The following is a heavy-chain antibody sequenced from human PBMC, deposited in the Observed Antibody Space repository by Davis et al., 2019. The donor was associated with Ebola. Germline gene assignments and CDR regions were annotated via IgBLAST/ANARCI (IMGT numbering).Heavy chain of an antibody. D-gene: IGHD2-2*02. V-gene: IGHV1-3*01. J-gene: IGHJ6*02. CDR2: INAGNGNT. Sequence: ASVKVSCKASGYTFTSYAMHWVRQAPGQRLEWMGWINAGNGNTKYSQKFQGRVTITRDTSASTAYMELSSLRSEDTAVYYCARERRCSSTSCYTSYYYGMDVWGQGTTVTVSS. CDR3: ARERRCSSTSCYTSYYYGMDV. CDR1: GYTFTSYA.